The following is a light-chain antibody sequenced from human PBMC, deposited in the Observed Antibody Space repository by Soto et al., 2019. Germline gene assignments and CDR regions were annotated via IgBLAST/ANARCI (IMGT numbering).Light chain of an antibody. CDR1: EDIRNS. CDR2: AAS. J-gene: IGKJ3*01. Sequence: DIQMPQSPSSLSASVGDRVTITCQANEDIRNSLHWYQQKPGKAPNLLIYAASNVETGVPSRFSRSGFGTDFTFTISRLQPEDVATYYCQQYGDLPVTFGPGTKVDIK. CDR3: QQYGDLPVT. V-gene: IGKV1-33*01.